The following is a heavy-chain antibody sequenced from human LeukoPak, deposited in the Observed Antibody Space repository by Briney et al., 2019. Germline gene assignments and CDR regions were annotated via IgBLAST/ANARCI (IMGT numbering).Heavy chain of an antibody. CDR3: ARMAEFHTGHYYYYMDV. CDR1: GGSISSSNW. J-gene: IGHJ6*03. Sequence: PSGTLSLTCAVSGGSISSSNWWSWVRQPPGKGLEWIGSINYSGNTYYNPSLRGRVTISVGTSKNQFSLKVKSVTAADTAVYFCARMAEFHTGHYYYYMDVWGKGTTVAVSS. D-gene: IGHD2-8*02. V-gene: IGHV4-4*02. CDR2: INYSGNT.